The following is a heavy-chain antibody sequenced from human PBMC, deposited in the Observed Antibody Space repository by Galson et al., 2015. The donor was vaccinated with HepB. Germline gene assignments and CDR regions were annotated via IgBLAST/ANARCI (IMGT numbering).Heavy chain of an antibody. CDR2: ISYDGSNK. CDR3: AKDQEALGIGDYFDY. CDR1: GFTFSSYG. D-gene: IGHD7-27*01. Sequence: SLRLSCAASGFTFSSYGMHWVRQAPGKGLEWVAVISYDGSNKYYADSVKGRFTISRDNSKNTLYLQMNSLRAEDTAVYYCAKDQEALGIGDYFDYWGQGTLVTVSS. V-gene: IGHV3-30*18. J-gene: IGHJ4*02.